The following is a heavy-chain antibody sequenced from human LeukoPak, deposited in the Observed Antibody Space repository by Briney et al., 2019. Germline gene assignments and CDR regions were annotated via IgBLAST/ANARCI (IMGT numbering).Heavy chain of an antibody. CDR3: AVLGIVGGVDY. V-gene: IGHV1-69*04. D-gene: IGHD1-26*01. J-gene: IGHJ4*02. CDR1: GGTFSSYA. Sequence: ASVKVSCKASGGTFSSYAISWVRQAPGQGLEWMGRIIPILGIANYAQKFQGRVTITADKSTGTAYMELSSLRSEDTAVYYCAVLGIVGGVDYWGQGTLVTVSS. CDR2: IIPILGIA.